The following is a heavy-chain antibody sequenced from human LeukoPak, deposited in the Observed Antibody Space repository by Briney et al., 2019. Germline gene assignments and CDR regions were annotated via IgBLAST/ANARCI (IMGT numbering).Heavy chain of an antibody. CDR2: ISSSSTI. V-gene: IGHV3-69-1*02. D-gene: IGHD3-22*01. CDR1: GFTFSDYY. CDR3: ARDPHITMIVVVIPDY. J-gene: IGHJ4*02. Sequence: GGSLRLSCAASGFTFSDYYMNWVRQAPGKGLEWVSSISSSSTIYYADSVKGRFTISRDNAKNSLYLQMNSLRAEDKAVYYCARDPHITMIVVVIPDYWGQGTLVTVSS.